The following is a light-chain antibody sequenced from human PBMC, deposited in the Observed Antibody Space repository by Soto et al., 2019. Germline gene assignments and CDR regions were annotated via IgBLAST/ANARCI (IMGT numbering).Light chain of an antibody. Sequence: DIQMTQSPSSLSASVGDRVTITCRASQSISSYLNWYQQKPGKAPKLLIYGASSLQSGVPSRFSGSGSGTDFTLTISSLQPEDVATYYCPQSYSTPPTFGGGTKVAIK. CDR3: PQSYSTPPT. V-gene: IGKV1-39*01. J-gene: IGKJ4*01. CDR2: GAS. CDR1: QSISSY.